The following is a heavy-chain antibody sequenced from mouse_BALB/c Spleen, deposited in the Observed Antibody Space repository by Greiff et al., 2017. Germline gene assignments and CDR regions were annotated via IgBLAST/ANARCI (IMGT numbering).Heavy chain of an antibody. Sequence: EVKLVESGGGLVQPGGSRKLSCAASGFTFSSFGMHWVRQAPEKGLEWVAYISSGSSTIYYADTVKGRFTISRDNPKNTLFLQMTSLRSEDTAMYYCARHGYYLAWFAYWGQGTLVTVSA. V-gene: IGHV5-17*02. CDR1: GFTFSSFG. D-gene: IGHD2-3*01. J-gene: IGHJ3*01. CDR2: ISSGSSTI. CDR3: ARHGYYLAWFAY.